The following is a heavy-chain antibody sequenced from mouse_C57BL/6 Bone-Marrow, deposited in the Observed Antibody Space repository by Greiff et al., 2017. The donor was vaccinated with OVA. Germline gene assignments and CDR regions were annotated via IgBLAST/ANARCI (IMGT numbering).Heavy chain of an antibody. D-gene: IGHD2-14*01. J-gene: IGHJ4*01. CDR3: AREGVRRRNYYAMDY. CDR2: IYPRSGNT. V-gene: IGHV1-81*01. Sequence: QVQLQQSGAELARPGASVKLSCKASGYTFTSYGISWVKQRTGQGLEWIGEIYPRSGNTYYNEKFKGKATLTADKSSSTAYMELRSLTSEDSAVYFGAREGVRRRNYYAMDYWGQGTSVTVSS. CDR1: GYTFTSYG.